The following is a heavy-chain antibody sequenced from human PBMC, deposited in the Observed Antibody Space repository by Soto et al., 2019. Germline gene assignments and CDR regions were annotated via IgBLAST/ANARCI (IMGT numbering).Heavy chain of an antibody. J-gene: IGHJ5*02. CDR2: INPNSGGT. Sequence: ASVKVSCKASGYSLSGYYLHWVRQAPGQGPEWMGWINPNSGGTKYVQKFQGRVTMTRDTSISTVYLELSRLRSDDTAVYYCARGGGYYDFWSGYCCSRSWFDPWGQGTLVTVSS. V-gene: IGHV1-2*02. CDR3: ARGGGYYDFWSGYCCSRSWFDP. D-gene: IGHD3-3*01. CDR1: GYSLSGYY.